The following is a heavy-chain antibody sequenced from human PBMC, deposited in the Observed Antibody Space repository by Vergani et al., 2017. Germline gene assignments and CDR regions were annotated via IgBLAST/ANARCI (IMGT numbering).Heavy chain of an antibody. Sequence: QVQLQESGPGLVKPPGTLSLTCAVSGDSISSNNCWTWVRQPPGKGLEWIGEICHTEVTKYSPSLKRRVTVSVDESRNLFSLRLNSVTAADTAVYYCAPIGYRRWGYYFDYWGQGILGTVSA. CDR2: ICHTEVT. J-gene: IGHJ4*02. D-gene: IGHD2-2*02. CDR1: GDSISSNNC. CDR3: APIGYRRWGYYFDY. V-gene: IGHV4-4*03.